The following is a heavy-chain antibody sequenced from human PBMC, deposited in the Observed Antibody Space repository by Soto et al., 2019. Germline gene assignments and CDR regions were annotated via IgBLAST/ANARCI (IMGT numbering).Heavy chain of an antibody. CDR2: IKQYGSEK. Sequence: PWGPLRLFCAASGLTVSSYWMSWVRQAPGKGLEWVANIKQYGSEKYYVDSVKGRLTISRDNAKNSLYLQMNSLRAEDTAVYYCARDPRGNYYYYYGMDVWVNGKTVTVSP. CDR3: ARDPRGNYYYYYGMDV. CDR1: GLTVSSYW. J-gene: IGHJ6*04. V-gene: IGHV3-7*01. D-gene: IGHD3-16*01.